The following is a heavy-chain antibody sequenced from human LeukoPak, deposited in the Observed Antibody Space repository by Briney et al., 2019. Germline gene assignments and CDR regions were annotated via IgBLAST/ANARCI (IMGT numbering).Heavy chain of an antibody. CDR1: GFTFSSYA. J-gene: IGHJ3*02. Sequence: GGTLRLSCAASGFTFSSYAMSWVRQAPGKGLEWVSVIYSGGSTYYADSVKGRFTISRDNSKNTLYLQMNSLRAEDTAVYYCARALYGGASRRAFDIWGQGTMVTVSS. CDR2: IYSGGST. D-gene: IGHD4-23*01. V-gene: IGHV3-53*01. CDR3: ARALYGGASRRAFDI.